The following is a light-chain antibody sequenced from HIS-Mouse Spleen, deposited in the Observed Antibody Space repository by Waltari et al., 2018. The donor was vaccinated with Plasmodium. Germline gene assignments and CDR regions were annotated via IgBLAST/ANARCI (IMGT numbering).Light chain of an antibody. V-gene: IGLV4-69*01. J-gene: IGLJ2*01. CDR2: LNSDGSH. CDR3: QTWGTGMGV. CDR1: SGHGSYA. Sequence: QLVLTQSPSASASLGASVKPTCTLSSGHGSYAIAWLRQQPEKGPRYLMKLNSDGSHSKGDGIPDRFSGSSSGAERYLTISSIQAEDEADYYCQTWGTGMGVFGGGTKLTVL.